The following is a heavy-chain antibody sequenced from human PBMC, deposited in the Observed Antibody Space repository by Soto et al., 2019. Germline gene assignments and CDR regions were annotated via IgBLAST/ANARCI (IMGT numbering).Heavy chain of an antibody. Sequence: GGSLRLSCAASGFTFSSYWMSWFRQAPGKGLEWVANIKQDGSEKYYVDSVKGRFTISRDNAKNSLYLQMNSLRAEDTAVYYCARVLEYCSGGSCPYDYWGQGTLVTVSS. J-gene: IGHJ4*02. CDR3: ARVLEYCSGGSCPYDY. V-gene: IGHV3-7*01. D-gene: IGHD2-15*01. CDR2: IKQDGSEK. CDR1: GFTFSSYW.